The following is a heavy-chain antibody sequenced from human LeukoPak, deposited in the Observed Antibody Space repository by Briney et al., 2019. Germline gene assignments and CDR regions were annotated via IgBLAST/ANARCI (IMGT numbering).Heavy chain of an antibody. CDR2: INHSGST. CDR3: ARSAELRFDY. V-gene: IGHV4-34*01. Sequence: SETLSLTCAVYGGSFSGYYWSWIRQPPGKGLEWIGEINHSGSTNYNPSLKSRVTISVDTSKNQFSLKLSSVTAADTAVYYCARSAELRFDYWGQGTLVTVSS. CDR1: GGSFSGYY. D-gene: IGHD1-7*01. J-gene: IGHJ4*02.